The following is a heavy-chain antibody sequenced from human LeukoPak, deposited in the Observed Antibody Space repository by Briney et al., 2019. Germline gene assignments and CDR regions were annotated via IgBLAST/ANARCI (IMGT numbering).Heavy chain of an antibody. V-gene: IGHV4-59*08. CDR2: IYYSGSP. J-gene: IGHJ4*02. Sequence: PSETLSLTCTVSGGSISSYYWSWIRQPPGKGLEWIGYIYYSGSPNYNPSLKSRVTISIDTSKNQFSLNLRSVTAADTAVYYCARHGSDWTFDYWGQGTLVTVSS. CDR3: ARHGSDWTFDY. CDR1: GGSISSYY. D-gene: IGHD6-19*01.